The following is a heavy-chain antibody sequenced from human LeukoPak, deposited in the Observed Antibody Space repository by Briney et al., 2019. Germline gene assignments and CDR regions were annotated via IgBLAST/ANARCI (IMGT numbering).Heavy chain of an antibody. CDR2: ISSSSSYI. CDR1: GFTFSSYS. CDR3: ARSFVPAFSPSYFDY. D-gene: IGHD2-2*01. V-gene: IGHV3-21*01. Sequence: GGSLRLSCAASGFTFSSYSMNWVRQAPGKGLEWVSSISSSSSYIYYADSVKGRFTISRDNAKNSLYLQMNSLRAEDTAVYYCARSFVPAFSPSYFDYWGQGTLVTVSS. J-gene: IGHJ4*02.